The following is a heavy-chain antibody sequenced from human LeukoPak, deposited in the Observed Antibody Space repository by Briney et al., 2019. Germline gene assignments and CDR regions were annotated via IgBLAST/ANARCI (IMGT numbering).Heavy chain of an antibody. J-gene: IGHJ6*02. Sequence: QPGGSLRLSCTASGFTFGDYAMSWFRQAPGKGLEWVGFIRSKAYGGTTEYAASVKGRFTISRDDSKSIAYLQMNSLKTEDTAVYYCTREEAAEPYGMDVWGQGTTVTVSS. D-gene: IGHD6-25*01. CDR1: GFTFGDYA. CDR3: TREEAAEPYGMDV. CDR2: IRSKAYGGTT. V-gene: IGHV3-49*03.